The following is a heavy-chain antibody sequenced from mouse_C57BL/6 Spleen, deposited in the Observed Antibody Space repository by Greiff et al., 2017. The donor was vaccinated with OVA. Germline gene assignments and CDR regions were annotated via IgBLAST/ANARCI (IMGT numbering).Heavy chain of an antibody. J-gene: IGHJ3*01. Sequence: VQLQQSGPGLVQPSQSLSITCTVSGFSLTSYGVHWVRQSPGKGLEWLGVIWSGGSTDYNAAFISRLSISKDNSKSQVFFKMNRLQADDTAIYYCASKFAYWGQGTLVTVSA. V-gene: IGHV2-2*01. CDR1: GFSLTSYG. CDR2: IWSGGST. CDR3: ASKFAY.